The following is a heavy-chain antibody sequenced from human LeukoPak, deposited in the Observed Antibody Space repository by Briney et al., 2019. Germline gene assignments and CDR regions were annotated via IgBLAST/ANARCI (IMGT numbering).Heavy chain of an antibody. Sequence: SETLSLTCTVSGGSISSYYWSWIRQPAGKGLEWIGRIYTSGSIIYNPSLKSRVTMSVDTSKDQFSLKLTSVTAADTAAYYCASARADHYYGSGSFYNPIDNWGQGTLVTVSS. D-gene: IGHD3-10*01. CDR2: IYTSGSI. J-gene: IGHJ4*02. CDR3: ASARADHYYGSGSFYNPIDN. CDR1: GGSISSYY. V-gene: IGHV4-4*07.